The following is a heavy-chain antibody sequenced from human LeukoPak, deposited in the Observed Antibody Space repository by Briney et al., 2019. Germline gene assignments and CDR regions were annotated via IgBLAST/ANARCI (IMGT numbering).Heavy chain of an antibody. V-gene: IGHV3-23*01. Sequence: GGSLRLSCAASGVTFKNYAMSWVRQAPGKGLEWVSPIGGSGGNTYYADSVKGRFTISRDNSRNTLYLQMSSLRAEDTAVYYCAKDSVVVPAAPYGMDVWGQGTTVTVSS. CDR2: IGGSGGNT. CDR3: AKDSVVVPAAPYGMDV. CDR1: GVTFKNYA. D-gene: IGHD2-2*01. J-gene: IGHJ6*02.